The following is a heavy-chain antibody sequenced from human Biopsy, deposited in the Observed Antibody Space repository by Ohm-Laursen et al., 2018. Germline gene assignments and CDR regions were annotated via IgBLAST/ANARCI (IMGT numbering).Heavy chain of an antibody. CDR2: IWHDGSEK. Sequence: SLRLSCAASGFIFGDFGMHWVRQAPGKGPEWVAVIWHDGSEKYYAGSVKGRFSISRDNSKNTLYLQMNSLRPEDTAVYYCAKDWFPYADYARAHGVDVWGQGTTVTVSS. V-gene: IGHV3-33*06. J-gene: IGHJ6*02. D-gene: IGHD3-16*01. CDR1: GFIFGDFG. CDR3: AKDWFPYADYARAHGVDV.